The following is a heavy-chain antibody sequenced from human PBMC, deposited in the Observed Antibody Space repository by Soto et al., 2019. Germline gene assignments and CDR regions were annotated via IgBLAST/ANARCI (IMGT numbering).Heavy chain of an antibody. D-gene: IGHD6-19*01. J-gene: IGHJ6*02. CDR1: GFTFSSYS. CDR2: ISSSSSYI. V-gene: IGHV3-21*01. Sequence: GGSLRLSCAASGFTFSSYSMNWVRQAPGKGLEWVSSISSSSSYIYYADSVKGRFTISRDNAKNSPYLQMNSLRAEDTAVYYCARDLTVAGIGLTQTRYYYGMDVWGQGTTVTVSS. CDR3: ARDLTVAGIGLTQTRYYYGMDV.